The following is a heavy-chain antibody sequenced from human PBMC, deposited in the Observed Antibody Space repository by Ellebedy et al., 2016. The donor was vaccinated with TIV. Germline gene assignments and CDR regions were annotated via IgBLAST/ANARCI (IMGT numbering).Heavy chain of an antibody. CDR2: IRSTGSDK. Sequence: GESLKISCVASGFTFSNYNMNWVRQSPGKGLEWVSSIRSTGSDKYYAESVKGRFTISRDNAQNTLFLQMHSLRVEDTAVYYCARGWSTPDSWGQGTLVIVSS. CDR1: GFTFSNYN. D-gene: IGHD2-15*01. V-gene: IGHV3-21*06. J-gene: IGHJ4*02. CDR3: ARGWSTPDS.